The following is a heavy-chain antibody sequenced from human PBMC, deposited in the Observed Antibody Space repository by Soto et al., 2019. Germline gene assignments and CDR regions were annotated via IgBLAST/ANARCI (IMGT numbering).Heavy chain of an antibody. V-gene: IGHV1-69*12. Sequence: QVQLVQSGAEVKKPGSSVKVSCKAPGGTFSSYAISWVRQAPGQGLEWMGGIIPIFGTANYAQKFQGRVTITADESTSTAYMELSSLGSEDTALYYCASYIAAAGTGWFDPWGQGTLVTVSS. CDR3: ASYIAAAGTGWFDP. CDR2: IIPIFGTA. J-gene: IGHJ5*02. CDR1: GGTFSSYA. D-gene: IGHD6-13*01.